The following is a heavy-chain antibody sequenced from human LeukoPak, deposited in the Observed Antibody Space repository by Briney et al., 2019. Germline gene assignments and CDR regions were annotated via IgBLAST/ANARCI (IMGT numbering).Heavy chain of an antibody. J-gene: IGHJ1*01. CDR2: ISSGSGTI. CDR1: GFSLITYS. CDR3: ARDAKTLSGSYWSLTAFPAEYFQH. Sequence: GGSLRPSCAASGFSLITYSMNWVRQAPGKGLEWVSYISSGSGTIYYADSVKGRFTISRDNSKNTLYLQMNSLRAEDTAVYYCARDAKTLSGSYWSLTAFPAEYFQHWGQGTLVTVSS. D-gene: IGHD1-26*01. V-gene: IGHV3-48*01.